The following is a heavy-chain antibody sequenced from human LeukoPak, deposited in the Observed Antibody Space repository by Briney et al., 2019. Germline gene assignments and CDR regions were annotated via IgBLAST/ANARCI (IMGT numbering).Heavy chain of an antibody. CDR2: ISYDGSNK. CDR3: VTLAARRDYNWFDP. V-gene: IGHV3-30-3*01. CDR1: GFTFSSYA. D-gene: IGHD6-6*01. J-gene: IGHJ5*02. Sequence: QPGGSLRLSCAASGFTFSSYAMHWVRQAPGKGLEWVAVISYDGSNKYYADSVKGRFTISRDNSKNTLYLQMNSLRAEDTAVYYCVTLAARRDYNWFDPWGQGTLVTVSS.